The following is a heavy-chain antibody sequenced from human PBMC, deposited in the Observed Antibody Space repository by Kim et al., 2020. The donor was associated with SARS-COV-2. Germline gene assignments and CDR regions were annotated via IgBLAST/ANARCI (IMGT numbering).Heavy chain of an antibody. D-gene: IGHD1-26*01. CDR3: ARGRLWYSGSYYPY. CDR2: INHSGST. Sequence: SETLSLTCAVYGGSFSGYYWSWIRQPPGKGLEWIGEINHSGSTNYNPSLKSRVTISVDTSKNQFSLKLSSVTAADTAVYYCARGRLWYSGSYYPYWGQGTLVTVSS. J-gene: IGHJ4*02. CDR1: GGSFSGYY. V-gene: IGHV4-34*01.